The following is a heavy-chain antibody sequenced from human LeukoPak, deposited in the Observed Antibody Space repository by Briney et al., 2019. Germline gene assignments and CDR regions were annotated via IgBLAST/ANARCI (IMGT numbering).Heavy chain of an antibody. D-gene: IGHD3-22*01. V-gene: IGHV4-59*12. CDR1: GGSISSYY. J-gene: IGHJ6*02. CDR3: ARENYYDSSHGMDV. Sequence: SETLSLTCTVSGGSISSYYWSWIRQPPGKGLEWIGYIYYSGSTYYNPSLKSRVTISVDTSKNQFSLKLTSVTAADTAVYYCARENYYDSSHGMDVWGQGTTVTVSS. CDR2: IYYSGST.